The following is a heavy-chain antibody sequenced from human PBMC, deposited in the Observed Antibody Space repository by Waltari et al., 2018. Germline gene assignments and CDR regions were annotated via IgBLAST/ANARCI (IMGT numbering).Heavy chain of an antibody. Sequence: VRQAPGQGLEWMGRINPKNGDTHYAQKFQGRVAMTTDTSTNTAFMELHSLRSDDTAVYYCLRDSSGSHFDYWGQGTLVTVSS. CDR2: INPKNGDT. CDR3: LRDSSGSHFDY. J-gene: IGHJ4*02. D-gene: IGHD3-22*01. V-gene: IGHV1-2*06.